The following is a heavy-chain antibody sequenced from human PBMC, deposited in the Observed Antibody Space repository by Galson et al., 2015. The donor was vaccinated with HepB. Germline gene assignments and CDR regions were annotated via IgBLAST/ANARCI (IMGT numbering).Heavy chain of an antibody. J-gene: IGHJ3*02. Sequence: SLRLSCAASGFTFSNFWMSWVRQAPGKGLEWVANIKQDGSEKHYVDSVKGRFTISRDNVKNSLYLQMSSLRDEDTAVYYCARAIYGDGGSDAFDIWGQGAVVTASS. CDR3: ARAIYGDGGSDAFDI. CDR2: IKQDGSEK. D-gene: IGHD4-17*01. V-gene: IGHV3-7*01. CDR1: GFTFSNFW.